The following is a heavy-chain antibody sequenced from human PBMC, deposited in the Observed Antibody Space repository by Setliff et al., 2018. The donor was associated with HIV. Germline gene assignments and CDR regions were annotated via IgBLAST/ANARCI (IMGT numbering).Heavy chain of an antibody. CDR3: ASRRMRGNSHGYFD. Sequence: SETLSLTCTVSGVSAGSGSFYWSWIRQPAGRGLEWIGRVYVTGSSAYNPSLKSRVSMSVLGSRNQIFLKLTSVTAADTAVYYCASRRMRGNSHGYFD. CDR1: GVSAGSGSFY. D-gene: IGHD5-18*01. CDR2: VYVTGSS. V-gene: IGHV4-61*02. J-gene: IGHJ4*01.